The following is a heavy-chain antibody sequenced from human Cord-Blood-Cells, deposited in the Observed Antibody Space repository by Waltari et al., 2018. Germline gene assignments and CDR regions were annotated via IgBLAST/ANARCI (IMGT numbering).Heavy chain of an antibody. CDR3: ARTPYSGSYYYFDY. J-gene: IGHJ4*02. D-gene: IGHD1-26*01. Sequence: QVTLRESGPALVKPTQTLTLTCTFSGFSLSTSGMCVSWIRQPPGKALEWLAHIDWDDDKYYSTSLKTRLTISKDTSKNQVVLTMTNMDPVDTATYYCARTPYSGSYYYFDYWGQGTLVTVSS. CDR2: IDWDDDK. CDR1: GFSLSTSGMC. V-gene: IGHV2-70*01.